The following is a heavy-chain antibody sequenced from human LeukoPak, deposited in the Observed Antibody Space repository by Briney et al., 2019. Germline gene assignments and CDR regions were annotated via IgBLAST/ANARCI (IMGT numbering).Heavy chain of an antibody. CDR1: GYTFTSYY. Sequence: GASVKVSCKASGYTFTSYYMHWVRQAPGQGLEWMGIINPSGGSTSNAQKFQGRVTMTRDTSTSTVYMELSSLRSEDTAVYYCARDRPSRGSGWYSPPYRNWFDPWGQGTLVTVSS. V-gene: IGHV1-46*01. J-gene: IGHJ5*02. D-gene: IGHD6-19*01. CDR2: INPSGGST. CDR3: ARDRPSRGSGWYSPPYRNWFDP.